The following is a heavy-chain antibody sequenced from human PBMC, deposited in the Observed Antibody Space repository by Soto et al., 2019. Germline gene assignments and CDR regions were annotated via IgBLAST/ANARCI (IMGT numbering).Heavy chain of an antibody. V-gene: IGHV1-2*02. CDR2: INPKSGGT. D-gene: IGHD1-26*01. CDR1: GYTYTVYY. Sequence: ASVKVSCKASGYTYTVYYMHWVRQAPGQGLEWMGLINPKSGGTMYPQKFQGRVTMTWDTSISTAYMALTRLRSDDTAVYYCARDLAKGGGSAGFDYWGQGTLVTVSS. J-gene: IGHJ4*02. CDR3: ARDLAKGGGSAGFDY.